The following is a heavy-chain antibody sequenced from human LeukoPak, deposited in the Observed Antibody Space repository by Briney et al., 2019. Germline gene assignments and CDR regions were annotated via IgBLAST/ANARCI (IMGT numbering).Heavy chain of an antibody. J-gene: IGHJ3*02. Sequence: SETLSLTCAVYGGSFSGYYLSWIRQPPGKGLEWIGEINHSGSTNYNPSLKSRVTISVDTSKNQFSLKLSSVTAADTAVYYCARFRGVPAAIFAIWDAFDIWGQGTMVTVSS. V-gene: IGHV4-34*01. CDR3: ARFRGVPAAIFAIWDAFDI. CDR2: INHSGST. D-gene: IGHD2-2*02. CDR1: GGSFSGYY.